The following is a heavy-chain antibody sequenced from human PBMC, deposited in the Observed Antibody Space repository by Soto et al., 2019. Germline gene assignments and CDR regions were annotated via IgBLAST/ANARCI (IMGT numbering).Heavy chain of an antibody. CDR1: GGTFSSYA. V-gene: IGHV1-69*01. J-gene: IGHJ4*02. D-gene: IGHD2-15*01. CDR2: IIPIFGTA. Sequence: QVQLVQSGAEVKKPGSSVKVSCKASGGTFSSYAISWVRQAPGQGLEWMGGIIPIFGTANYAQKFQGRVTITADESTSTAYMELSSLRSEDTAVYYCAGAPAGCSGGSCYPRDCWGQGTLVTVSS. CDR3: AGAPAGCSGGSCYPRDC.